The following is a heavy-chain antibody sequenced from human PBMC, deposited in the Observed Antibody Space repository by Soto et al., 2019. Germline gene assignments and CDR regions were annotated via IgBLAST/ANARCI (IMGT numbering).Heavy chain of an antibody. V-gene: IGHV4-34*01. J-gene: IGHJ6*02. CDR1: GGSFSGYY. CDR2: INHSGST. D-gene: IGHD3-10*01. Sequence: SETLSLTCAVYGGSFSGYYWSWIRQPPGKGLEWIGEINHSGSTNYNPSLKSRVTISVDTSKNQFSLKLSSVTAADTAVYYCARAGFPEDYYYYYGMDVWGQGTTVTV. CDR3: ARAGFPEDYYYYYGMDV.